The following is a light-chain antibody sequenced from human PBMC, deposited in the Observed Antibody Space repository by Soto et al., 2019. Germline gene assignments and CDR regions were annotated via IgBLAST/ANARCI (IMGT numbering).Light chain of an antibody. CDR1: QSIRNY. V-gene: IGKV3-11*01. J-gene: IGKJ4*01. CDR2: DAS. Sequence: TQSPATLYVSPGERATLSCRASQSIRNYLAWYQQKPGQAPRLLIYDASNRATGIPARFSGSGSGTDFSLTISSLEPEDSGVYYCQQRNDWVTFGGGTKVEIK. CDR3: QQRNDWVT.